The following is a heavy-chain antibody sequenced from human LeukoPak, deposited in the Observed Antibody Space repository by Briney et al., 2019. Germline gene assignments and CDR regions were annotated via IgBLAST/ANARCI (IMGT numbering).Heavy chain of an antibody. CDR3: ARAEDSYGYADY. CDR2: IYSGGST. V-gene: IGHV3-53*01. J-gene: IGHJ4*02. CDR1: GFTVSSNY. Sequence: GGSLRLSCAASGFTVSSNYMSWVRQAPGKGLEWVSVIYSGGSTYYADSVKGRFTISRDNSKNTLYLQMNSLRAEDTAVYYCARAEDSYGYADYWGQGTLLTVSS. D-gene: IGHD5-18*01.